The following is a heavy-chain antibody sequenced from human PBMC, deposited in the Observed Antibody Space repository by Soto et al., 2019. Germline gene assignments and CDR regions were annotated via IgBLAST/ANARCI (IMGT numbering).Heavy chain of an antibody. CDR3: AREAYSGSYYGYYYYYYGMDV. V-gene: IGHV3-33*01. CDR1: GFTFSSYG. D-gene: IGHD3-10*01. J-gene: IGHJ6*01. Sequence: QVQLVESGGGVVQPGRSLRLSCAASGFTFSSYGMHWVRQAPGKGLEWVAVIWYDGSNKYYADSVKGRFTISRDNSKNTLYLQMNSLRAEDTAVYYCAREAYSGSYYGYYYYYYGMDVW. CDR2: IWYDGSNK.